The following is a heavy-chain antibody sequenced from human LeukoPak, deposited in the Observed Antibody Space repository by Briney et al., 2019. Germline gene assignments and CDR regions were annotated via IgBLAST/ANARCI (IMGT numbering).Heavy chain of an antibody. J-gene: IGHJ5*02. CDR3: TRGHWGLQS. Sequence: PSETLSLTCAVYGGSFSGYYWSWIRQPPGKGLEWISYIHHSGNSDYNPSLRSRATTSLDTSKNQFSLNLISVTAADTAVYYCTRGHWGLQSWSQGTLVTVSS. CDR1: GGSFSGYY. V-gene: IGHV4-34*11. D-gene: IGHD7-27*01. CDR2: IHHSGNS.